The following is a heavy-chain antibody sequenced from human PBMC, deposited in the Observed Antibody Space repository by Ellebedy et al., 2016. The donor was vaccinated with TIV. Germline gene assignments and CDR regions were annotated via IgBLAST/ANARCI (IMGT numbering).Heavy chain of an antibody. CDR2: IWSDGTNK. CDR3: ARASTPTYGCFDF. V-gene: IGHV3-33*01. J-gene: IGHJ4*02. Sequence: GESLKISCAASGFTFSNYGMHWVRQAPGKGLEWVAVIWSDGTNKYYADSGKGRFTISRDNSKNTLDLQMNSLRAEDTAVYYRARASTPTYGCFDFWGQGTLVTVSS. CDR1: GFTFSNYG. D-gene: IGHD3-10*01.